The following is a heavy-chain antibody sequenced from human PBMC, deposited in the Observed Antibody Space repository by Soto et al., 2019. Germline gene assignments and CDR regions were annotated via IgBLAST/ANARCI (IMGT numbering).Heavy chain of an antibody. D-gene: IGHD2-15*01. J-gene: IGHJ6*02. CDR2: IIPIFGTA. CDR1: GGTFSSYA. V-gene: IGHV1-69*01. Sequence: QVQLVQSGAEVKKPGSSVKVSCKASGGTFSSYAISWVRQAPGQGLEWMGGIIPIFGTANYAQKFQGRVTITADQTTSTDYMELSNLGSEDTAVYYCATRQPTYCRGGSCYGMDVWGQGTTVTVSS. CDR3: ATRQPTYCRGGSCYGMDV.